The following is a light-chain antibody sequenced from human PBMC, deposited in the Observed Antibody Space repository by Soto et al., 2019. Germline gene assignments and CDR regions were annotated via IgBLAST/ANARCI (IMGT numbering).Light chain of an antibody. CDR1: KSNIGINP. CDR2: ADN. J-gene: IGLJ7*01. CDR3: AAWDDSLDAAV. Sequence: LTQPPSASGTPGQSVIFSCSGSKSNIGINPVTWYQQLPGRAPKLVLYADNERPSGVPYRFSGSKSGTSASLAISGLQSEDEADYYCAAWDDSLDAAVFGGGTQLTVL. V-gene: IGLV1-44*01.